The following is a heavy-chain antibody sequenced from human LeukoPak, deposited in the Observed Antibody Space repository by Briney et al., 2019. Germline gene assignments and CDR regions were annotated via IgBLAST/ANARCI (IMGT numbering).Heavy chain of an antibody. Sequence: KAGESLKISCKGSGFNFTAYWIAWVRQMPGKGLEWMGISHPINSDTKYSPSFQGQVTISADKSSSTAYLQWNSLKASDTAMYYCARHQYYYDSSGNYGWFDSWGQGTLATVSS. CDR1: GFNFTAYW. J-gene: IGHJ5*01. CDR3: ARHQYYYDSSGNYGWFDS. CDR2: SHPINSDT. V-gene: IGHV5-51*01. D-gene: IGHD3-22*01.